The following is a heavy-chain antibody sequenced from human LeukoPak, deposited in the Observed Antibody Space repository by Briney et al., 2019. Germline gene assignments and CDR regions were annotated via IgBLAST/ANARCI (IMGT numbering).Heavy chain of an antibody. CDR2: IHHSGST. Sequence: SETLSLTCTVSGGSISSYYWGWIRQPPGKGLEWIAIIHHSGSTYYTSSLESRVTMSVDTSKNQFSLNLSSVTAADTAVYYCARDKGGNSVPYFDSWGQGSLVTVSS. CDR3: ARDKGGNSVPYFDS. V-gene: IGHV4-59*04. CDR1: GGSISSYY. D-gene: IGHD4-23*01. J-gene: IGHJ4*02.